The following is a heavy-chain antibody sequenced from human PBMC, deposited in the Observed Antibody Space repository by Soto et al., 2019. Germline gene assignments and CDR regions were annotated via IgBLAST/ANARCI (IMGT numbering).Heavy chain of an antibody. Sequence: EVQLVESGGGLVQPGGSLRLTCAASGFTFSSYDMHWVRQATGKGLEWVSAIGTAGDTYYPGSVKGRFTISRENAKNSLYLQMNSLRAGDTAVYYCARTGYTSGMDVWGQGTTVTVSS. J-gene: IGHJ6*02. CDR1: GFTFSSYD. V-gene: IGHV3-13*01. D-gene: IGHD6-13*01. CDR3: ARTGYTSGMDV. CDR2: IGTAGDT.